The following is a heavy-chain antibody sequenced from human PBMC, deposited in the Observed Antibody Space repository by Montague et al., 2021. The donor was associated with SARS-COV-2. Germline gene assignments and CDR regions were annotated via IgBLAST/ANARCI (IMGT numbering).Heavy chain of an antibody. V-gene: IGHV4-34*01. D-gene: IGHD2-15*01. Sequence: SETLSLTCAVHGGSFSGDYCNWIRHRPGNGLERIGEINHGGSTNYNPSLKNRLTISADTSKTQFSLKLTPVAATDTAVYSCARLRDGVVPSPILGIGPYFTYYYMDVWGQGTTVTVS. CDR3: ARLRDGVVPSPILGIGPYFTYYYMDV. CDR2: INHGGST. CDR1: GGSFSGDY. J-gene: IGHJ6*03.